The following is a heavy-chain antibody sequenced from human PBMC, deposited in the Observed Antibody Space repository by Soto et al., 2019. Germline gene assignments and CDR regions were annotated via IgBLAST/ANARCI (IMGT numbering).Heavy chain of an antibody. D-gene: IGHD2-15*01. V-gene: IGHV3-7*05. CDR2: IKQDGSEK. CDR1: GFTFSSYW. J-gene: IGHJ4*02. Sequence: GGSLRLSCAASGFTFSSYWMSWVRQAPGKGLEWVANIKQDGSEKYYVDSVKGRFTISRDNAKNSLYLQMNSLRAEDTAVYYCARERLGIVVAARWFDYWGQGTLVTVSS. CDR3: ARERLGIVVAARWFDY.